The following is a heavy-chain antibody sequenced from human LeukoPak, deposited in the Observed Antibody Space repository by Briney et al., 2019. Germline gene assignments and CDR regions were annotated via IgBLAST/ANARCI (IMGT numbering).Heavy chain of an antibody. CDR2: ISSSSSTI. J-gene: IGHJ4*02. CDR3: ARGYGDYRLDY. Sequence: GGSLRLSCVASGFTFSSYTMNWVRQAPGKGLEWVSYISSSSSTIYYAGSVKGRFTISRDNAKNSLYLQMNSLGAEDTAVYYCARGYGDYRLDYWGQGTLVTVSS. V-gene: IGHV3-48*04. CDR1: GFTFSSYT. D-gene: IGHD4-17*01.